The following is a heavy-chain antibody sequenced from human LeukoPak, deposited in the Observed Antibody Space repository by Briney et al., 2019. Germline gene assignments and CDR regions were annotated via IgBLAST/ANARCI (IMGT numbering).Heavy chain of an antibody. CDR2: IYGGGTT. CDR3: ARVGSDLQGGFWRLYDYYYMDV. Sequence: GGSLRLSCAASGFTVSSNYMSWVRQAPGKGLEWVSVIYGGGTTYDAGAVKSRWTISRDNSKNTLYIQMNSLRGEDTVVYYCARVGSDLQGGFWRLYDYYYMDVWGKGTTVTVSS. V-gene: IGHV3-53*01. J-gene: IGHJ6*03. D-gene: IGHD3-3*01. CDR1: GFTVSSNY.